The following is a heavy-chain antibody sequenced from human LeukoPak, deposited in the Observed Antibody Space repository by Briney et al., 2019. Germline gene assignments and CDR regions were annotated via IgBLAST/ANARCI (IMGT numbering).Heavy chain of an antibody. V-gene: IGHV4-59*01. J-gene: IGHJ3*01. Sequence: SETLSLTCTVSGASTSAYYWSWLRQPPGKGLEWIGYYYSGGNANYNPSLKSRVTISIDTSENQFSLRLTSVTAADTAVYFCAHSKRGGGYYINAFAVWGQGALVTISS. CDR3: AHSKRGGGYYINAFAV. CDR2: YYSGGNA. CDR1: GASTSAYY. D-gene: IGHD1-26*01.